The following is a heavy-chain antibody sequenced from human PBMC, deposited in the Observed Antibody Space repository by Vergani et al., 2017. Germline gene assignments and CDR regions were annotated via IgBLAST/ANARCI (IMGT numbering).Heavy chain of an antibody. CDR2: ISGSGGST. Sequence: EVQLLESGGGLVQPGGSLRLSCAASGFTFSSYAMSWVRQAPGKGLEWVSAISGSGGSTYYADSVKGRFTISRDNSKNTLYLQMNSLRAEDTAVYYCARAIVVSQAFDYWGQGTLVTVSS. CDR1: GFTFSSYA. J-gene: IGHJ4*02. D-gene: IGHD2-2*01. V-gene: IGHV3-23*01. CDR3: ARAIVVSQAFDY.